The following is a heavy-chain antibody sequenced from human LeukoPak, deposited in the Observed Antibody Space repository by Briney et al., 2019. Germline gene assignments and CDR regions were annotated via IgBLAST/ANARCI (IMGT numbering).Heavy chain of an antibody. CDR1: GGSFSGYY. D-gene: IGHD3-22*01. V-gene: IGHV4-34*01. CDR3: ARFGLVVALDY. Sequence: SETLSLTCAVYGGSFSGYYWSWIRQPPGKGLEWIGEINHSGSTNYNPSLKSRVTISVDTSKNQFSLKLSSVTAADTAVYYCARFGLVVALDYWGQGTLVTVSS. CDR2: INHSGST. J-gene: IGHJ4*02.